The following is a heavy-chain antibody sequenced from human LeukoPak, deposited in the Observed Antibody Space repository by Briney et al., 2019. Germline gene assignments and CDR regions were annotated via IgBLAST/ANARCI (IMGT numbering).Heavy chain of an antibody. D-gene: IGHD5-18*01. CDR1: RYSISSPNW. CDR3: AKTDSYGYVHDY. Sequence: SDTLSLTCAVSRYSISSPNWWGWIRQSPGKGLEWIGYIYYTGSIYYNPSLKSRVTMSVDTSKNQFSLKLSSVTAVDTAVYYCAKTDSYGYVHDYWGQGTLVTVSS. V-gene: IGHV4-28*05. CDR2: IYYTGSI. J-gene: IGHJ4*02.